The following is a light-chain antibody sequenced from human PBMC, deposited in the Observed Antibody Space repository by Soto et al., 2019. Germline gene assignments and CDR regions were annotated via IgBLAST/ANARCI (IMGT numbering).Light chain of an antibody. CDR3: AVWDDTLKAVV. CDR2: HNN. J-gene: IGLJ2*01. Sequence: QAVVTQPPSASGTPGQRVTISCSGSSSNVGSNTVDWYQLLPGTAPKLLIYHNNQRPSGVPDRLSGSKSGTSASLAISGLQSEAEADYYCAVWDDTLKAVVFGGGTKLTVL. CDR1: SSNVGSNT. V-gene: IGLV1-44*01.